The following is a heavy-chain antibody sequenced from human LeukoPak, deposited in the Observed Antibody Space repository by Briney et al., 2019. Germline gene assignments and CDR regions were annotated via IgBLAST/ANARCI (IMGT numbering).Heavy chain of an antibody. CDR2: IGSDGRA. CDR1: GFTFSTNA. Sequence: PGGSLRLSCAASGFTFSTNAMNWVRQAPGKGLEWVSGIGSDGRAFYTDSVKGRFTISRDNSKNTLYLQMNSLRAEDTAIYYCAKDFHNWSGIDYWGQGTLVTVSS. V-gene: IGHV3-23*01. J-gene: IGHJ4*02. CDR3: AKDFHNWSGIDY. D-gene: IGHD3-3*01.